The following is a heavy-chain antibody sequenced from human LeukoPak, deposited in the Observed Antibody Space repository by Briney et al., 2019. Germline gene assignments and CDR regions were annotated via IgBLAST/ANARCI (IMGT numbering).Heavy chain of an antibody. CDR3: ARVLLSGYDRPIDF. CDR2: ISSSAGSI. Sequence: GGSLRLSCAASGFTFSSYEMNWVRQAPGKRLEWVSYISSSAGSIYLADSVKDRFSVSRDNAKNSLYLQMTSLRAEDTGIYYCARVLLSGYDRPIDFWGQGTLVAVSS. V-gene: IGHV3-48*03. D-gene: IGHD5-12*01. J-gene: IGHJ4*02. CDR1: GFTFSSYE.